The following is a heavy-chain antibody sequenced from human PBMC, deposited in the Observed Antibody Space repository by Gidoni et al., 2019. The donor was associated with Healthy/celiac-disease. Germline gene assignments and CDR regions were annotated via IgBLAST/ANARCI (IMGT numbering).Heavy chain of an antibody. CDR2: ISYDGSNK. CDR1: GFTFSSYG. J-gene: IGHJ3*02. D-gene: IGHD2-2*01. Sequence: QVQLVESGGGVVQPGRSLRLSCEASGFTFSSYGMHWVRQAPGKGLEWVAVISYDGSNKYYADSVKGRFTISRDNSKNTLYLQMNSLRAEDTAVYYCARGPSDAFDIWGQGTMVTVSS. CDR3: ARGPSDAFDI. V-gene: IGHV3-30*03.